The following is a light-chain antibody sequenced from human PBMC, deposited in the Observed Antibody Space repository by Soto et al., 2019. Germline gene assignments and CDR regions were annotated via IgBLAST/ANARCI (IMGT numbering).Light chain of an antibody. J-gene: IGLJ2*01. V-gene: IGLV2-14*01. CDR3: SSYTSSSTPVV. CDR2: DVS. Sequence: QSALTQPASVSGSPGQSITISCTGTSSDVGCYNYVSWYQQHPGNAPKLMIYDVSNRPSGVSNRFSGSKSGNTASLTISGLQAEDEADYYCSSYTSSSTPVVFGGGTKLTVL. CDR1: SSDVGCYNY.